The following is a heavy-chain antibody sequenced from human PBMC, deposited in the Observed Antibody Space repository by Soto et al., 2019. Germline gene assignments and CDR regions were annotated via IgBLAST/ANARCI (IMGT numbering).Heavy chain of an antibody. CDR1: DASISGYY. D-gene: IGHD3-16*01. CDR2: IYYSGST. Sequence: SETLSLTCTVSDASISGYYWSWIRQPPGKGLEWIAYIYYSGSTNYNPSLRSRVTISVDRSKNQFSLSLSSVTASDTAVYYCARTRDFGYLDYSAQGTLVTGSS. J-gene: IGHJ4*02. V-gene: IGHV4-59*12. CDR3: ARTRDFGYLDY.